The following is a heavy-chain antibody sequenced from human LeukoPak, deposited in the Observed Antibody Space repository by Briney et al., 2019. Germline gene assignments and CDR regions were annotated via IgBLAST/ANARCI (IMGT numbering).Heavy chain of an antibody. CDR1: GYTFTGYY. CDR2: INPNSGGT. J-gene: IGHJ4*02. Sequence: ASVTVSCKASGYTFTGYYMHWVRQAPGQGLEWMGWINPNSGGTNYAQKFQGRVTMTRDTSISTAYMELSRLRSDDTAVYYCARLTYDSSGYHHYFDYWGQGTLVTVSS. D-gene: IGHD3-22*01. CDR3: ARLTYDSSGYHHYFDY. V-gene: IGHV1-2*02.